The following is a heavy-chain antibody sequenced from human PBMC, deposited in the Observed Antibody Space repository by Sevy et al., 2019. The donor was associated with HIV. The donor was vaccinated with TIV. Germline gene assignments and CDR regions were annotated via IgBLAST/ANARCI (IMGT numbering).Heavy chain of an antibody. CDR1: GFTFSNYA. CDR2: ISNNGDRT. Sequence: RGCLRLSCAASGFTFSNYAMNWVRQAPGKGLETISSISNNGDRTYYIDSVRGRFTISRDNSKNMLYLQMHGLRAEDAATYYCAKILSVTFSYWYGLDVWGQGTTVTVSS. V-gene: IGHV3-23*01. CDR3: AKILSVTFSYWYGLDV. J-gene: IGHJ6*02. D-gene: IGHD4-4*01.